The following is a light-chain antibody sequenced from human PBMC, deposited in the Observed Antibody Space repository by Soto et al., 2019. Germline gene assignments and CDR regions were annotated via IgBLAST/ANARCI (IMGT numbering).Light chain of an antibody. CDR1: QSVLYTSNNKNF. J-gene: IGKJ4*01. CDR2: WAS. V-gene: IGKV4-1*01. CDR3: QQYYSPSIT. Sequence: DIVMTQSPDSLAVSLGERATINCKSSQSVLYTSNNKNFLAWYQQKVGQPPKLLIYWASTRESGVPDRFSGSGSGTDFTLTISSLQAEDVAVYYCQQYYSPSITFGGGTKVEIK.